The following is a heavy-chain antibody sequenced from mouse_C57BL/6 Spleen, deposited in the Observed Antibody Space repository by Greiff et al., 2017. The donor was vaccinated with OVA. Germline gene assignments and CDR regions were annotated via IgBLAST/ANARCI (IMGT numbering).Heavy chain of an antibody. V-gene: IGHV5-17*01. Sequence: EVKLMESGGGLVKPGGSLKLSCAASGFTFSDYGMHWVRQAPEKGLEWVAYISSCSSTIYYADTVKGRFTFSRDNAKNTLFLQMTSLRSEDTAMYYCARPHYGSRYEYFDVWGTGTTVTVSS. CDR1: GFTFSDYG. D-gene: IGHD1-1*01. J-gene: IGHJ1*03. CDR2: ISSCSSTI. CDR3: ARPHYGSRYEYFDV.